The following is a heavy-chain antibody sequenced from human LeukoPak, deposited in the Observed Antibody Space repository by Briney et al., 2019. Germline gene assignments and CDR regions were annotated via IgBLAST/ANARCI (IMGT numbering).Heavy chain of an antibody. CDR2: ITTSATTI. CDR3: VRGNDYGGPHY. CDR1: GFTFSGYY. Sequence: GGSLRLSCAVSGFTFSGYYMSWIRQAPGKGLEWTSYITTSATTIYYADSVKGRFTISRDNGKNTLFLQMNSLRAEDAAVYYCVRGNDYGGPHYWGQGTLVTVSS. D-gene: IGHD4-23*01. V-gene: IGHV3-11*04. J-gene: IGHJ4*02.